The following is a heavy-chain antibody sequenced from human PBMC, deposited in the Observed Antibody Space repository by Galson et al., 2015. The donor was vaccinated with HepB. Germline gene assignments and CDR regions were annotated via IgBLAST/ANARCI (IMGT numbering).Heavy chain of an antibody. J-gene: IGHJ4*01. D-gene: IGHD3-10*01. V-gene: IGHV3-23*01. CDR3: AKVGDFYGSGSRPMYFDS. CDR1: GFTFSTYA. CDR2: ISGSGRTT. Sequence: SLRLSCAASGFTFSTYAMSWVRQPPGMGLEWVSAISGSGRTTYYADSVKGRFTISRDSSKNTLYLQMNSLKVEDTAIYYCAKVGDFYGSGSRPMYFDSWGHGTLVTVSS.